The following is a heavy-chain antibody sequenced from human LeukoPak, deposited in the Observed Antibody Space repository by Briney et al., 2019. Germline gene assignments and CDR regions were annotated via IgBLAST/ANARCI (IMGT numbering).Heavy chain of an antibody. J-gene: IGHJ3*02. V-gene: IGHV4-59*01. Sequence: PSETLSLTCTVSGGSISGYYWSWIRQPPGKGLEWIGYIYYGGSINYNSSLKSRVAISVDTSRNQFSLKLSSMTAADTAVYYCVRNTLGHYDAFDIWGQGTMVTVSS. CDR2: IYYGGSI. CDR1: GGSISGYY. D-gene: IGHD1/OR15-1a*01. CDR3: VRNTLGHYDAFDI.